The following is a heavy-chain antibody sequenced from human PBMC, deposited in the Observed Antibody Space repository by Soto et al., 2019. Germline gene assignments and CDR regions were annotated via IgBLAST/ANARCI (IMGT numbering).Heavy chain of an antibody. V-gene: IGHV3-66*01. CDR2: IYSGGST. CDR3: AKSWYDFWSGYYTYYYVMDV. CDR1: GLTVSSNY. J-gene: IGHJ6*02. Sequence: GGSLRLSCAVSGLTVSSNYMSWVRQAPGKGLEWVSVIYSGGSTYYADSVKGRFTISRDNSKNTLYLQMNSLRAEDTAVYYCAKSWYDFWSGYYTYYYVMDVWGQGTTVTVSS. D-gene: IGHD3-3*01.